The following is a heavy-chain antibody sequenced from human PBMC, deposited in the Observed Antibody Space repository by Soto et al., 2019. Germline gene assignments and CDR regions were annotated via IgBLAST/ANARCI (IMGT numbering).Heavy chain of an antibody. CDR2: IIPNFVAP. CDR1: GGPFRGYG. J-gene: IGHJ6*02. CDR3: ATPARDFYGPLYQHSGLDV. V-gene: IGHV1-69*01. D-gene: IGHD3-16*01. Sequence: QVQLVQSGPEVKKTGSSMKVSCKASGGPFRGYGLNWVRQAPGQGLEWIGGIIPNFVAPNYAQKFQGRVSITADEVTFTIYMEMKGLRSEDTAVYYCATPARDFYGPLYQHSGLDVWCQGTRLTVSS.